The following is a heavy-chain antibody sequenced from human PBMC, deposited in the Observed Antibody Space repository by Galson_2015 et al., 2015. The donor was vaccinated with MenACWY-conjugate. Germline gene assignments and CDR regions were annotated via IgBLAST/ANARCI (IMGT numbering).Heavy chain of an antibody. V-gene: IGHV5-51*01. CDR3: TSHPPGGRGMDV. J-gene: IGHJ6*02. D-gene: IGHD1-26*01. CDR2: ISPGDSYT. Sequence: QSGAEVKKPGESLQISCKGSGYTFTTYRIGWVRQMPGKGLEWMGFISPGDSYTRYNPAFQGQVTISADKSISTAYLQWNSLQASDTAMYYCTSHPPGGRGMDVWGQGTTVTVSS. CDR1: GYTFTTYR.